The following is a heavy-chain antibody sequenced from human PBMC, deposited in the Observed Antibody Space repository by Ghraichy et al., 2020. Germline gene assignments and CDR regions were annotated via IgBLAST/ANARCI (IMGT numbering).Heavy chain of an antibody. CDR2: IIPIFGTA. J-gene: IGHJ5*02. V-gene: IGHV1-69*13. CDR1: GGTFSSYA. D-gene: IGHD2/OR15-2a*01. CDR3: ARDEYFPGGRWVWFDP. Sequence: SVKVSCKASGGTFSSYAISWVRQAPGQGLEWMGGIIPIFGTANYAQKFQGRVTITADESTSTAYMELSSLRSEDTAVYYCARDEYFPGGRWVWFDPWGQGTLVTVSS.